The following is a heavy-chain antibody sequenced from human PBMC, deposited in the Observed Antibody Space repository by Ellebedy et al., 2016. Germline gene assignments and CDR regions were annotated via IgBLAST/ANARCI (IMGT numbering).Heavy chain of an antibody. V-gene: IGHV3-23*02. J-gene: IGHJ4*02. Sequence: GGSLRLSXTASRFTFSDYAMNWVRQAPGKGLEWVSSISGSGGSTYYIDSVKGRFTISRDNSRNTLYLQVDGLSAEDTAVYYCAKSGGMSEWRLFHFDCWGQGTLVTVSS. D-gene: IGHD5-12*01. CDR3: AKSGGMSEWRLFHFDC. CDR2: ISGSGGST. CDR1: RFTFSDYA.